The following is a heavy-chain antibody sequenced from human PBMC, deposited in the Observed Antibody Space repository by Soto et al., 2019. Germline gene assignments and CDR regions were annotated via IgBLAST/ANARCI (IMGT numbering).Heavy chain of an antibody. CDR2: IYYSGST. Sequence: SETLSLTCTVSGGSISSYYWSWIRQPPGKGLEWIGYIYYSGSTNYNPSLKSRVTISVDTSKNQFSLKLSSVTAADTAVYYCARIYYYGSGSTYYYYYYYMDVWGKGTTVTVSS. CDR3: ARIYYYGSGSTYYYYYYYMDV. J-gene: IGHJ6*03. CDR1: GGSISSYY. D-gene: IGHD3-10*01. V-gene: IGHV4-59*01.